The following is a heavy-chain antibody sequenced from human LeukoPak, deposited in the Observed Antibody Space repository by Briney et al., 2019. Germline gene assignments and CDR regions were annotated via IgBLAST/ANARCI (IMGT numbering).Heavy chain of an antibody. CDR1: GFTFSSYW. V-gene: IGHV3-21*01. D-gene: IGHD5-18*01. CDR2: ISSTGGTT. J-gene: IGHJ4*02. CDR3: ARDLGGYSYGSHFDY. Sequence: GGSLRLSCAASGFTFSSYWMHWVRQAPGKGLEWVSSISSTGGTTYYADSVKGRFTISRDNAKNSLYLQMNSLRAEDTAVYYCARDLGGYSYGSHFDYWGQGTLVTVSS.